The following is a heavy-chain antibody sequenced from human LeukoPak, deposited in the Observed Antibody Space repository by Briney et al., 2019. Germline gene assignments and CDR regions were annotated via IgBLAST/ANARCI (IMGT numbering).Heavy chain of an antibody. Sequence: PGGSLRLSCAASGFTFSSYAMSWVRQAPGKGLEWVSAISGSGGSTYYADSVKGRFTVSRDNSKNTLYLQMNSLRAEDTAVYYCAKDLTVTTDWYFDLWGRGTLVTVSS. V-gene: IGHV3-23*01. CDR3: AKDLTVTTDWYFDL. D-gene: IGHD4-17*01. CDR1: GFTFSSYA. J-gene: IGHJ2*01. CDR2: ISGSGGST.